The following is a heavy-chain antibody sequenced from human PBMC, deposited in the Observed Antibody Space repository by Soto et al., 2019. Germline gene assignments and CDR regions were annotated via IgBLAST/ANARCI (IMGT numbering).Heavy chain of an antibody. CDR1: GYTFTGYY. CDR3: ARAIGATSRYYYYYGMDV. D-gene: IGHD5-12*01. J-gene: IGHJ6*02. CDR2: INPNSGGT. V-gene: IGHV1-2*02. Sequence: VASVKVSCKASGYTFTGYYMHWVRQAPGQGLEWMGWINPNSGGTNYAQKFQGRVTMTRDTSISTAYMELSRLRSDDTAVYYCARAIGATSRYYYYYGMDVWGQGTTVTVSS.